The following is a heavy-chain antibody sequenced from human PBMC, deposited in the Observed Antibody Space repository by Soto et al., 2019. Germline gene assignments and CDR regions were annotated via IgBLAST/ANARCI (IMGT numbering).Heavy chain of an antibody. CDR1: GFTFSSYS. CDR3: ARDGLLDILTGYYPADY. D-gene: IGHD3-9*01. Sequence: GGSLRLSCAASGFTFSSYSMNWVRQAPGKGLEWVSSISSSSSYIYYADSVKGRFTISRDNAKNSLYLQMNSLRAEDTAVYYCARDGLLDILTGYYPADYWGQGTLVTVSS. J-gene: IGHJ4*02. CDR2: ISSSSSYI. V-gene: IGHV3-21*01.